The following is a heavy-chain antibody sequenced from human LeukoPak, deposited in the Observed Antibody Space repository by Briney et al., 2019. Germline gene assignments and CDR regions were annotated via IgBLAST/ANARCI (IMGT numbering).Heavy chain of an antibody. CDR3: ARARFGDIRGFDP. CDR1: GYTFTSYD. CDR2: INPNSGGT. D-gene: IGHD3-10*01. Sequence: ASVKVSCKASGYTFTSYDINWVRQATGQGLEWMGWINPNSGGTNYAQKFQGRVTMTRDTSISTAYMELSRLRSDDTAVYYCARARFGDIRGFDPWGQGTLVTVSS. J-gene: IGHJ5*02. V-gene: IGHV1-2*02.